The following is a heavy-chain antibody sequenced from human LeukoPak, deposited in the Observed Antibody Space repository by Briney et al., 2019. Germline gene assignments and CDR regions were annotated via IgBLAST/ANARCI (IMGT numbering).Heavy chain of an antibody. V-gene: IGHV4-38-2*02. D-gene: IGHD3-16*02. CDR1: GYSISSGYY. CDR2: IYHSGST. Sequence: SETLSLTCTVSGYSISSGYYWGWIRQPPGKGLEWIGSIYHSGSTYYNPSLKSRVTISVDTSKNQFSLKLSSVTAADTAVYYCARVAGRGLLTTFGGVIDLYYFDYWGQGTLVTVSS. CDR3: ARVAGRGLLTTFGGVIDLYYFDY. J-gene: IGHJ4*02.